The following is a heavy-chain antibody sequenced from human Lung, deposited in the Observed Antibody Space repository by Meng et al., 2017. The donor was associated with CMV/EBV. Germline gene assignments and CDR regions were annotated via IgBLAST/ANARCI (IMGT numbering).Heavy chain of an antibody. CDR3: ARASYGSGSPLGESWFDP. D-gene: IGHD3-10*01. Sequence: QVQLKEAGPGLVKPSQTLSLTCTVYGGSISSGGYYWSWIRQHPGKGLEWIGYIHSSGSTYYNPSLRSRLTISVDTSKNQFSLKLSSVTAADTAVYYCARASYGSGSPLGESWFDPWGQGTLVTVSS. V-gene: IGHV4-31*03. J-gene: IGHJ5*02. CDR1: GGSISSGGYY. CDR2: IHSSGST.